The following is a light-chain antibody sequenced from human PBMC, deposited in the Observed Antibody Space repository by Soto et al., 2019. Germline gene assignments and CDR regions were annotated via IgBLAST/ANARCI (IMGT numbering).Light chain of an antibody. CDR3: QQYVSWT. CDR2: GTS. J-gene: IGKJ1*01. Sequence: EIVLTQSPGTLSVSPGERATLSCRASQTISSNYLAWYQQKPGQAPSLLIYGTSSRATGIPDRFSGSGSGTDFTITIRRLEPEDSAIYYCQQYVSWTFGQGTKVEIK. CDR1: QTISSNY. V-gene: IGKV3-20*01.